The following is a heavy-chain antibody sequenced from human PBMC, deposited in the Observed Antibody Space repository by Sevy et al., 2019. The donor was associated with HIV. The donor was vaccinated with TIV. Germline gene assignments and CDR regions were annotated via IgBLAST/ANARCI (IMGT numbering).Heavy chain of an antibody. V-gene: IGHV3-23*01. CDR3: AKLGDYYDSSGHFDY. D-gene: IGHD3-22*01. Sequence: GGSLGLSCAASGFTFSSYAMSWVRQAPGKGLEWVSGISRSGGSTYYADSVKGRFTISRDNSKNTLYLQMNSLRAEDTAVYYCAKLGDYYDSSGHFDYWGQGTLVTVSS. CDR2: ISRSGGST. J-gene: IGHJ4*02. CDR1: GFTFSSYA.